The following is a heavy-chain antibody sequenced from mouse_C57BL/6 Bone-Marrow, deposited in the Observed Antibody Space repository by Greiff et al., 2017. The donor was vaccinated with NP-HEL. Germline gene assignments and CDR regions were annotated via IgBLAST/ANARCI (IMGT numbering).Heavy chain of an antibody. J-gene: IGHJ1*03. CDR2: INTYNGGT. CDR3: ARPLYWYFDV. CDR1: GYTFTDYY. V-gene: IGHV1-19*01. Sequence: VQLQQSGPVLVKPGASVKMSCTASGYTFTDYYMNWVKQSHGKSLEWIGVINTYNGGTSYNQKFKGKATLTVDKSSSTAYMELNSLTSKDSAVYYCARPLYWYFDVWGTGTTVTVSS.